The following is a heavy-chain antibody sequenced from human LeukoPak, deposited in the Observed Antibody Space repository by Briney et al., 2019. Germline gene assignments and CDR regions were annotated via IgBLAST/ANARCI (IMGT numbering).Heavy chain of an antibody. CDR2: ISSSSSYI. D-gene: IGHD6-13*01. Sequence: GGSLRLSCAASGFTFSSYSMNWVRQAPGKGLEWVSSISSSSSYIYYADSVKGRFTISRDNAKNSLYLQMNSLRAEDTAVYYCARVPCLSGSSCLAPFDYWGQGTLVTVSS. CDR1: GFTFSSYS. V-gene: IGHV3-21*01. CDR3: ARVPCLSGSSCLAPFDY. J-gene: IGHJ4*02.